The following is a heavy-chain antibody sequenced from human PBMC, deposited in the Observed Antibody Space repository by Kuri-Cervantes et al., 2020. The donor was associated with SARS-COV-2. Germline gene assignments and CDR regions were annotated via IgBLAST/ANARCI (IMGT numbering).Heavy chain of an antibody. CDR3: ASAAGSFYGMDV. CDR1: GYTFTSYY. D-gene: IGHD6-13*01. CDR2: INPSGGST. Sequence: ASVKVSCKASGYTFTSYYMHWMRQAPGQGLEWMGIINPSGGSTSYAQKFQGRVTMTRDTSTSTVYMELSSLRSEDTAVYYCASAAGSFYGMDVWGQGTTVTVSS. J-gene: IGHJ6*02. V-gene: IGHV1-46*01.